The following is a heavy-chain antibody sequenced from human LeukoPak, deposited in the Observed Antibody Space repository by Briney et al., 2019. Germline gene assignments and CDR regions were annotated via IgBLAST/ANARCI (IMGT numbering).Heavy chain of an antibody. Sequence: PSETLSLTCAVYGGSFSGYYWSWIRQPPGKGLEWIGEINHSGSTNYNPSLKSRVTISVDTSKNQFSLKLSSVTAADTAVYYCARDGLVTAFDYLGQGTLVTVSS. CDR1: GGSFSGYY. D-gene: IGHD6-6*01. CDR2: INHSGST. J-gene: IGHJ4*02. CDR3: ARDGLVTAFDY. V-gene: IGHV4-34*01.